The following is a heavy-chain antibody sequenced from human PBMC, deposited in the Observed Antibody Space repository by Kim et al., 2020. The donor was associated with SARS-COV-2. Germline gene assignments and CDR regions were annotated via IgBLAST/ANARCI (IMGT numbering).Heavy chain of an antibody. CDR3: AKDTGNGYLYDILTGYSFDY. CDR1: GFTFDDYA. J-gene: IGHJ4*02. Sequence: GGSLRLSCAASGFTFDDYAMHWVRQAPGKGLEWVSGISWNRGSIGYADSVKGRFTISRDNAKNSLYLQMNSLRAEDTSLYYCAKDTGNGYLYDILTGYSFDYWGQGTLVTVSS. V-gene: IGHV3-9*01. D-gene: IGHD3-9*01. CDR2: ISWNRGSI.